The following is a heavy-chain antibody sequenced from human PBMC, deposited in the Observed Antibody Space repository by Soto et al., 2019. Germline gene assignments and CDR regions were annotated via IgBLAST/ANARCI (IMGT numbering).Heavy chain of an antibody. Sequence: GGSLRLSCAASGFTCSSYAMSWVRQAPGKGLEWVAVITYDGSSKYYADSVKGRFTISRDNSKNTLYLQMNSLRAEDTAVYYCANGPAYSGYFDYWGRGTLVTV. D-gene: IGHD2-2*01. CDR3: ANGPAYSGYFDY. J-gene: IGHJ4*02. CDR2: ITYDGSSK. V-gene: IGHV3-23*03. CDR1: GFTCSSYA.